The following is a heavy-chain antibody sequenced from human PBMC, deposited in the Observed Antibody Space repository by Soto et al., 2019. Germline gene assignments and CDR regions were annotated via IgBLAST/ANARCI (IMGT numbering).Heavy chain of an antibody. CDR3: GRVVPGAEAWFGP. J-gene: IGHJ5*02. V-gene: IGHV4-59*01. Sequence: PSETLSLTCTVSGGSISSYYWSWIRQPPGKGLEWIGYIYYSGSTNYNPSLKSRVTISVDTSTTTAYMELRSLRSDDTAVYYCGRVVPGAEAWFGPWGQGTLVTVSS. D-gene: IGHD2-2*01. CDR1: GGSISSYY. CDR2: IYYSGST.